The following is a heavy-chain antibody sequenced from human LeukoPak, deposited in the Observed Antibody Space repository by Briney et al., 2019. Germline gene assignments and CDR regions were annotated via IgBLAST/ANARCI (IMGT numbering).Heavy chain of an antibody. CDR2: IYHGGST. CDR3: ARTYYDFWSGYLEAFWFDP. CDR1: GGSISSGGYS. V-gene: IGHV4-30-2*01. D-gene: IGHD3-3*01. J-gene: IGHJ5*02. Sequence: SETLSLTCAVSGGSISSGGYSWSWIRQPPGKGLEWIGYIYHGGSTYYNPSLKSRVTISVDRSKNQFSLKLSSVTAADTAVYYCARTYYDFWSGYLEAFWFDPWGQGTLVTVSS.